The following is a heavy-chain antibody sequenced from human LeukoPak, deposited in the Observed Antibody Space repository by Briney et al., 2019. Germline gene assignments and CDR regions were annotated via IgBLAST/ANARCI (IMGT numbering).Heavy chain of an antibody. CDR2: IRQDGSES. CDR1: GFTFSSYW. Sequence: GGSLRLSCAASGFTFSSYWMSWVRQAPGKGLEWVATIRQDGSESHCVDSVRGRFTVSRDNATLYLQMNSLRAEDTAVYYCARGNYYGMDVWGQGTTVTVSS. CDR3: ARGNYYGMDV. V-gene: IGHV3-7*01. J-gene: IGHJ6*02.